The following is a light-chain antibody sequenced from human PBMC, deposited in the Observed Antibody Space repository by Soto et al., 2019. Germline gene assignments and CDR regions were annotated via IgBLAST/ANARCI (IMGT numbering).Light chain of an antibody. Sequence: LTQPASLSGSPGQSITISCTGTSSDVGAYIFVSWYQQYPGKAPKLMIYDITNRPSGVSNRFSVSKAGNTASLTISGPQAEDEADYYCVSFTTGKSYVFATGTKVT. CDR3: VSFTTGKSYV. V-gene: IGLV2-14*01. J-gene: IGLJ1*01. CDR2: DIT. CDR1: SSDVGAYIF.